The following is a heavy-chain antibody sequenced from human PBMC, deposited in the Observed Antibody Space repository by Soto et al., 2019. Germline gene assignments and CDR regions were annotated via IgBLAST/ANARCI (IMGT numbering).Heavy chain of an antibody. J-gene: IGHJ5*02. Sequence: GGSLRLSCAASGFTFSSYAMSWVRQAPGKGLEWVSAISGSGGSTYYADSVKGRFTISRDNSKNTLYLQMNSLRAEDTAVYYCVHWTRSQPADPWGQGTLVTVSS. V-gene: IGHV3-23*01. CDR2: ISGSGGST. CDR1: GFTFSSYA. CDR3: VHWTRSQPADP. D-gene: IGHD1-1*01.